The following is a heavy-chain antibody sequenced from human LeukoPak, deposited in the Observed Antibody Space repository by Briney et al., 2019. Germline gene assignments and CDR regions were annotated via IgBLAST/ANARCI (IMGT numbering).Heavy chain of an antibody. J-gene: IGHJ3*02. CDR3: AKESDRVASSVVRAFDI. V-gene: IGHV3-7*01. CDR1: GFTFSSYW. Sequence: GGSLRLSCAASGFTFSSYWMSWVRQAPGKGLEWVANIKHDGGEKYYVDSVKGRFTISRDNAKNSLYLQMNSLRAEDTAVYYCAKESDRVASSVVRAFDIWGQGTMVTVSS. D-gene: IGHD5-12*01. CDR2: IKHDGGEK.